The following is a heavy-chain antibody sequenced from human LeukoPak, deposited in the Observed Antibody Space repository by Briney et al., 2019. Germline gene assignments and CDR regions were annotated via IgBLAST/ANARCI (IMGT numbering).Heavy chain of an antibody. CDR3: AITRRGYSYGSY. CDR1: GGSFSGYY. Sequence: SETLSLTCAVYGGSFSGYYWSWIRQPPGKGLEWIGEINHSGSTNYNPSLKSRVTISVDTSKNQFSLKLSSVTAADTAVYYCAITRRGYSYGSYWGQETLVTVSS. CDR2: INHSGST. J-gene: IGHJ4*02. V-gene: IGHV4-34*01. D-gene: IGHD5-18*01.